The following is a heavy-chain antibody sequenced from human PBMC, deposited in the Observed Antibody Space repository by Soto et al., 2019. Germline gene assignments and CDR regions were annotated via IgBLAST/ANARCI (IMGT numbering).Heavy chain of an antibody. CDR2: INPNSGGT. V-gene: IGHV1-2*04. CDR1: GYTFTGYY. Sequence: QVQLVQSGAEVKKPGASVKVSCKASGYTFTGYYMHWVRQAPGQGLEWMGWINPNSGGTNYAQKFQGWVTMTRDTSISKAYMELSRLRSDDTAVYYCARGSVDILTGYSLDYWGQGTLVTVSS. D-gene: IGHD3-9*01. CDR3: ARGSVDILTGYSLDY. J-gene: IGHJ4*02.